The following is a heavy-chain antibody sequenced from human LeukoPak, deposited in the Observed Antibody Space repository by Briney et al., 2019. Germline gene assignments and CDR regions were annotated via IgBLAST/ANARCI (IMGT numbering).Heavy chain of an antibody. V-gene: IGHV1-69*06. Sequence: GASVKVSCKASGGTFSSYAISWVRQAPGQGLEWMGGIIPIFGTANYAQKFQGRVTITADKSTSTAYMELSSLRSEDTAVYYCARVALSRSELPTQYYYYYGMDVWGKGTTVTVSS. D-gene: IGHD3-10*01. J-gene: IGHJ6*04. CDR3: ARVALSRSELPTQYYYYYGMDV. CDR1: GGTFSSYA. CDR2: IIPIFGTA.